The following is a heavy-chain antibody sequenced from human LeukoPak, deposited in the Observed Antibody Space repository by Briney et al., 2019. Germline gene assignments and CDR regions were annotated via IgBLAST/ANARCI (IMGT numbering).Heavy chain of an antibody. D-gene: IGHD2-21*02. Sequence: GRSLRLSCGASGFTFSSYAMHWVRQAPGKGLEWVAIISYDGSNKFYADSVKGRFTISRDNSKNTLYLQMNSLGPEDTAMHYCAKVAKGNIVVVTALDYWGPGTLVTVSS. V-gene: IGHV3-30*18. CDR1: GFTFSSYA. J-gene: IGHJ4*02. CDR3: AKVAKGNIVVVTALDY. CDR2: ISYDGSNK.